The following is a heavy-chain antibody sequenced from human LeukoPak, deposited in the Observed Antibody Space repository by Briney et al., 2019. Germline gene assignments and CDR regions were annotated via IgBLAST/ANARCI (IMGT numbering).Heavy chain of an antibody. Sequence: PSETLSLTCTVSVGSISIYYWSWIRQPPGKGREWIGYIYYSWSTNYNPSLKSRVTISVDTSKNQFSLKLSSVTAADTAVYYCERGSTVTTEYFQHWGQGTLVTVSS. V-gene: IGHV4-59*01. CDR3: ERGSTVTTEYFQH. CDR1: VGSISIYY. CDR2: IYYSWST. D-gene: IGHD4-17*01. J-gene: IGHJ1*01.